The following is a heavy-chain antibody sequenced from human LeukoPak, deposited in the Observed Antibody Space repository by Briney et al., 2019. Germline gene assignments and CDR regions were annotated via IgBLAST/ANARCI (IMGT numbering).Heavy chain of an antibody. CDR3: ARGGCSYGHGVGYYYYYMDV. D-gene: IGHD5-18*01. CDR2: INQSGST. CDR1: GGSFSGYY. Sequence: PSETLSLTCAVYGGSFSGYYWSWIRQPPGKGLEWIGEINQSGSTNYNPSRNSRVPISVDTSKNQCSLKLGSVTAADTAVYYCARGGCSYGHGVGYYYYYMDVWGKGTTVTVSS. J-gene: IGHJ6*03. V-gene: IGHV4-34*01.